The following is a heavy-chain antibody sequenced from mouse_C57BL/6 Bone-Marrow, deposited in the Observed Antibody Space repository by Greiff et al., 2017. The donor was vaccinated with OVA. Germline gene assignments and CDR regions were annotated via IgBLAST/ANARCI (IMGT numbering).Heavy chain of an antibody. Sequence: VQLQQSGTVLARPGASVKMSCKTSGYTFTSYWMHWVKQRPGQGLEWIGAIYPGNSDTSYNQKFKGKAKLTAVTSASNAYMELSSLTNEDSAVYYCTRSCDYDRTWFAYWGQGTLVTVSA. J-gene: IGHJ3*01. V-gene: IGHV1-5*01. CDR1: GYTFTSYW. D-gene: IGHD2-4*01. CDR3: TRSCDYDRTWFAY. CDR2: IYPGNSDT.